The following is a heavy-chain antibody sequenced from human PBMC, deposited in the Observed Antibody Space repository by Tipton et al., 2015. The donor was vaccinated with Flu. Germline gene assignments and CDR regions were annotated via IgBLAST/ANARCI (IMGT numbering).Heavy chain of an antibody. CDR1: GFTFSSYG. V-gene: IGHV3-30*18. J-gene: IGHJ6*02. CDR3: AKDLDPYGMDV. Sequence: SLRLSCAASGFTFSSYGMHWVRQAPGKGLEWVAVISYDGSNKYYADSVKGRFTISRDNSKNTLYLQMNSLRAEDTAVYYCAKDLDPYGMDVWGQGTTVTVSS. CDR2: ISYDGSNK.